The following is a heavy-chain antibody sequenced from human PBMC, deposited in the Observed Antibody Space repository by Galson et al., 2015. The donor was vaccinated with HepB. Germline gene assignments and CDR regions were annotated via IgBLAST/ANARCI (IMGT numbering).Heavy chain of an antibody. J-gene: IGHJ3*02. Sequence: PALVKPTQTLTLTRTFSGFSLNTRGVGVGWIRQPPGKALEWLAVIYWDDDKRYSPSLKGRLTITKDTSKNQVVLTMTNMDPVDTATYYCAHHVALVAAGPQDAFDIWGQGTMVTVSS. CDR1: GFSLNTRGVG. CDR2: IYWDDDK. V-gene: IGHV2-5*02. D-gene: IGHD6-13*01. CDR3: AHHVALVAAGPQDAFDI.